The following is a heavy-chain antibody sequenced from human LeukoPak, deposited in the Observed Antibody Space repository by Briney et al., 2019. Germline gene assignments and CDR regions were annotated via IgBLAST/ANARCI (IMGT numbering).Heavy chain of an antibody. V-gene: IGHV4-59*01. CDR3: ARGGGIFTYYYYMDV. J-gene: IGHJ6*03. Sequence: SETLSLTCTVSGGSMKNYYWSWIRQPPGKGLEWIGYIHDTRGTNYNPYLKSRVTMSLDTSKNHFSLSLNSVTAADTAVYFCARGGGIFTYYYYMDVWGKGTTVTISS. CDR2: IHDTRGT. CDR1: GGSMKNYY. D-gene: IGHD2-21*01.